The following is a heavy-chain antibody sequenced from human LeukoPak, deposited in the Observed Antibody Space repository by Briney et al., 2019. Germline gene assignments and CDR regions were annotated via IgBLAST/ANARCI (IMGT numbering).Heavy chain of an antibody. J-gene: IGHJ3*02. D-gene: IGHD3-16*01. CDR3: ARELPRIGGQTDASDI. Sequence: PGGSLRLSCAASGFIFSSYGMHWVRQAPGKRLVWVSRSKNDRSSTSYADSVKGRFTISRDNAKNTLYLQMNSLRAEDTAVYYCARELPRIGGQTDASDIWGQGTMVTVS. CDR1: GFIFSSYG. V-gene: IGHV3-74*01. CDR2: SKNDRSST.